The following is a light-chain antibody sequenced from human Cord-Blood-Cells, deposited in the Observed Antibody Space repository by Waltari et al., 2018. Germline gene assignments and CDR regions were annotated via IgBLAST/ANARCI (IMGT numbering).Light chain of an antibody. V-gene: IGKV3-15*01. J-gene: IGKJ4*01. CDR2: GAS. CDR3: QQYNNWLT. CDR1: QRVSSN. Sequence: EIVMTQSPATLSVSPGERATLSCRVSQRVSSNLAWYQQKPGQAPRLLIYGASTRATGIPARFSGSGSGTEFTLTISSLQSEDFAVYYCQQYNNWLTFGGGTKVEIK.